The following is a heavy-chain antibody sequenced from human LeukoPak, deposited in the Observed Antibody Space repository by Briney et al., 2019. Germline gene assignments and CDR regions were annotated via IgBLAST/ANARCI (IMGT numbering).Heavy chain of an antibody. CDR3: AKDWGDY. Sequence: GGSLRLSCAASGFTVSSNYMSWVRQTPGKGLEWVSVIYSGGNTHYIDSVKGRFTISRDNSKNTLYLQVNNLRAEDTAMYYCAKDWGDYWGQGTLVTVSS. CDR1: GFTVSSNY. J-gene: IGHJ4*02. D-gene: IGHD3-16*01. V-gene: IGHV3-53*01. CDR2: IYSGGNT.